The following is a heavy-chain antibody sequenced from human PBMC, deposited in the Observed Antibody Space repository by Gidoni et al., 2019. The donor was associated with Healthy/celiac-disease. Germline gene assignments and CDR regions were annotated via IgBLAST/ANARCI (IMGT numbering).Heavy chain of an antibody. CDR1: GFTLGACA. CDR2: IRSKAYGGTT. V-gene: IGHV3-49*03. CDR3: TTPSGYSSGWYDFDY. J-gene: IGHJ4*02. D-gene: IGHD6-19*01. Sequence: EVQLVESGVRLVQPGRSLRLSCTAHGFTLGACAMSWFRQAQGKGLGWVGYIRSKAYGGTTEYAASVKGRFTISRDDSKSIAYLQMNSLKTEDTAVYYCTTPSGYSSGWYDFDYWGQGTLVTVSS.